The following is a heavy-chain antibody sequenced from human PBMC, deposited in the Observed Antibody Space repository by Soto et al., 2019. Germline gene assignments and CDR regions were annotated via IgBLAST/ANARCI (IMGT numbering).Heavy chain of an antibody. J-gene: IGHJ4*02. CDR1: GGSISSSNYY. D-gene: IGHD4-17*01. V-gene: IGHV4-39*07. CDR3: ARPVPHTVTTPFYFDY. CDR2: IYYSGST. Sequence: SETLSLTCTVSGGSISSSNYYWGWIRQPPGKGLEWIGSIYYSGSTAYNSSLKSRVTMSVDTSRNQFSLKLSSVTAADTAVYYCARPVPHTVTTPFYFDYWGQGTPVTVSS.